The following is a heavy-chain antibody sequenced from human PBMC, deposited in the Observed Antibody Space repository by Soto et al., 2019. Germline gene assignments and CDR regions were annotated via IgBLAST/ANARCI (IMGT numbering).Heavy chain of an antibody. D-gene: IGHD3-3*01. V-gene: IGHV4-59*01. J-gene: IGHJ3*02. CDR1: GGSISSYY. CDR3: ERRITIFGSPHAFDI. Sequence: SETLSLTCTVSGGSISSYYWSWIRQPPGKGLEWIGYIYYSGSTNYNPSLKSRVTISVDTSKNQFSLKLSSVTAADTAVYYCERRITIFGSPHAFDIWGQGTMVTVSS. CDR2: IYYSGST.